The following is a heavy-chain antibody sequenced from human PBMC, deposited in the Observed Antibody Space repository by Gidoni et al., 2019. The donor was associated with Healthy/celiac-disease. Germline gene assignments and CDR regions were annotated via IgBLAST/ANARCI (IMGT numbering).Heavy chain of an antibody. CDR3: ARQPGGWEPYDY. D-gene: IGHD6-19*01. CDR2: IYYSGST. CDR1: GGSISSSSYY. J-gene: IGHJ4*02. V-gene: IGHV4-39*01. Sequence: QLQLQESGPGLVKPSETLSLTCTVSGGSISSSSYYWGWIRQPPGKGLEWIGSIYYSGSTYYNPSLKSRVTISVDTSKNQFSLKLSSVTAADTAVYYCARQPGGWEPYDYWGQGTLVTVSS.